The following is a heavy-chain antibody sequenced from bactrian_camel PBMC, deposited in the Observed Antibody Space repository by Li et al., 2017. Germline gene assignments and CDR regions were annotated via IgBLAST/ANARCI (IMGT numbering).Heavy chain of an antibody. J-gene: IGHJ6*01. Sequence: HVQLVESGGGSVQTGGSLKLSCTASESIISTYSMGWFRQAPGKEREGVAVLDREGMIRYDDSVKGRFTISKDNAKNTLYLQMNSLKPEDTGMYYCATAYGVRTATQALRMWTSGFGEWGRGTQVTVS. CDR3: ATAYGVRTATQALRMWTSGFGE. CDR1: ESIISTYS. V-gene: IGHV3S53*01. D-gene: IGHD3*01. CDR2: LDREGMI.